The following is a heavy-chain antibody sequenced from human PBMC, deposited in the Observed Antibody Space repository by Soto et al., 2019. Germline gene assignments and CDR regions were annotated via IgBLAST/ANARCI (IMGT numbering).Heavy chain of an antibody. CDR3: AVTVTGSRSPLAH. J-gene: IGHJ4*02. Sequence: QVQLVQSGAEVKKPGSSVKVSCKASGGTFSSNAISWVRQAPGQGLEWMGGIIPIYASPNYAQNFQGRVTVTADKATSTAYVELSRVKFADSAIYYCAVTVTGSRSPLAHWGRGTLVIVSS. CDR1: GGTFSSNA. CDR2: IIPIYASP. D-gene: IGHD3-9*01. V-gene: IGHV1-69*06.